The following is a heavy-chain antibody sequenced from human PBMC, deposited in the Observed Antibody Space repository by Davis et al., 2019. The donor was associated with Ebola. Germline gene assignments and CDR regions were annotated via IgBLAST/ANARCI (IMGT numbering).Heavy chain of an antibody. J-gene: IGHJ6*02. CDR3: ARGGGFGHYYYYGMDA. CDR2: IYSGGST. V-gene: IGHV3-53*04. Sequence: GGSLRLSCAASGFTVSSNYMSWVRQAPGKGLEWVSVIYSGGSTYYADSVKGRFTISRHNSKNTLYLQMNSLRAEDTAVYYWARGGGFGHYYYYGMDAWGQGTTVTVSS. CDR1: GFTVSSNY. D-gene: IGHD3-10*01.